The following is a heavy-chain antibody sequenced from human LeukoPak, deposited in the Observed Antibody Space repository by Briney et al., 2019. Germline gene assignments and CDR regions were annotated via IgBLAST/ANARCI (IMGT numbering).Heavy chain of an antibody. J-gene: IGHJ6*02. CDR1: GYTFTGYY. Sequence: ASVTVSCTASGYTFTGYYMHWVRQAPGQGLEWMGWINPNSGGTNYAQKFQGWVTMTRDTSISTAYMELSRLRSDDTAVCYCAREDPVPAAIGSYYYYGMDVWGQGTTVTVSS. D-gene: IGHD2-2*02. CDR2: INPNSGGT. CDR3: AREDPVPAAIGSYYYYGMDV. V-gene: IGHV1-2*04.